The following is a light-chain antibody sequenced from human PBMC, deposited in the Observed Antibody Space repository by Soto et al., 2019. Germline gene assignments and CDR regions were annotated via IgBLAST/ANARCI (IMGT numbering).Light chain of an antibody. CDR2: DVS. J-gene: IGLJ2*01. CDR3: SSYTSSSTLVL. Sequence: QSALTQPASVSGSPGQSITISCTGTSSDVGGYNYVSWYQQHPGKAPKVMIYDVSNRLSGVSNRFSGSKSGNTASLTISGLQAEDEADYYCSSYTSSSTLVLFGGGTKLTVL. CDR1: SSDVGGYNY. V-gene: IGLV2-14*01.